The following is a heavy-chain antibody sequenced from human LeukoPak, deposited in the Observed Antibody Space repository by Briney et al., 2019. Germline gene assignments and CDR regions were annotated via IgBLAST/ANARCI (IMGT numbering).Heavy chain of an antibody. Sequence: GGSLRLSCAASGFTFSSYAMHWVRRAPGKGLEWVAVISYDGSNKYYADSVKGRFTISGDNSKNTLYLQMNSLRAEDTAVYYCAKDMEDCSGGSCYVLFDYWGQGTLVTVSS. CDR3: AKDMEDCSGGSCYVLFDY. V-gene: IGHV3-30-3*01. J-gene: IGHJ4*02. CDR1: GFTFSSYA. CDR2: ISYDGSNK. D-gene: IGHD2-15*01.